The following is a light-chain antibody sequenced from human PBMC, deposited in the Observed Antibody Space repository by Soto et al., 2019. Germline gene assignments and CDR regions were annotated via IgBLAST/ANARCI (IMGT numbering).Light chain of an antibody. V-gene: IGKV1-39*01. J-gene: IGKJ1*01. CDR2: VAS. Sequence: DIPMTQSPSSLSASVGDRVTITCRARQSISNYLNWYQQKPGKDPKLLIYVASNLQSRVPSRFSDSRSGTDFTLTISRLQPEDSANYYCQHSYNARTFGQGTKVEIK. CDR3: QHSYNART. CDR1: QSISNY.